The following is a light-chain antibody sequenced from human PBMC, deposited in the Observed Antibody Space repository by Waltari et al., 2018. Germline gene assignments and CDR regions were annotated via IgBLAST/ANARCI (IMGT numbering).Light chain of an antibody. J-gene: IGLJ2*01. CDR1: SRDVGGYNY. Sequence: QSALTQPASVSGSPGQSITISCTGTSRDVGGYNYVSWYQQQPGNAPKLIIYDVRSRPSGVSDRFSGSKSGNTASLTISGLQAEDEADYHCNSYSNTATPVVFGGGTRLTVL. CDR3: NSYSNTATPVV. V-gene: IGLV2-14*03. CDR2: DVR.